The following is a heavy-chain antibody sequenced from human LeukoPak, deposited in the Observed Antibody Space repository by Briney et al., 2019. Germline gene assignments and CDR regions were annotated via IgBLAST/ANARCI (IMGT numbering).Heavy chain of an antibody. D-gene: IGHD3-22*01. CDR1: GGTFSSYA. CDR3: ARDPTYYYDSREDY. CDR2: IIPILGIA. J-gene: IGHJ4*02. V-gene: IGHV1-69*04. Sequence: VASVTVSCTASGGTFSSYAISWVRQAPGQGLEWMGRIIPILGIANYAQKFQGRVTITADKSRSTAYMELSSLRSEDTAVYYCARDPTYYYDSREDYWGQGTLVTVSS.